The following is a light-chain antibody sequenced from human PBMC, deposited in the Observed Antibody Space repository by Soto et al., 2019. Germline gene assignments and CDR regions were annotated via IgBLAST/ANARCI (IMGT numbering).Light chain of an antibody. J-gene: IGKJ5*01. CDR2: GAS. CDR1: QSVSAGH. V-gene: IGKV3-15*01. CDR3: KQYDNWPIT. Sequence: EIVLTQSPGTLSLSPGERATLSCRASQSVSAGHLAWYQQKPGQAHRLFIYGASIRAIGIQPRFSGSGSGTEFTLTISSLQSEDFALYYCKQYDNWPITFGQGTRLEI.